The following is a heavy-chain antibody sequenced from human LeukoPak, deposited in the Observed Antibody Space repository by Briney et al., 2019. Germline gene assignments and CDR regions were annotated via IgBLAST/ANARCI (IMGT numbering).Heavy chain of an antibody. D-gene: IGHD3-22*01. CDR3: ARAITYYYDSSGWNYFDY. Sequence: ASVKVSCKASGYTFTSSGISWVRQAPGQGLEWMRWISAYNGNTNYAQKLQGRVTMTTDTSTSTAYMELRSLRSDDTAVYYCARAITYYYDSSGWNYFDYWGQGTLVTVSS. CDR2: ISAYNGNT. V-gene: IGHV1-18*01. J-gene: IGHJ4*02. CDR1: GYTFTSSG.